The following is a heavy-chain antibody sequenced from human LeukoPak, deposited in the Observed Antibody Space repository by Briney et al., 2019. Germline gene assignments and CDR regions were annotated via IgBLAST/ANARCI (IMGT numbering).Heavy chain of an antibody. CDR1: GFTFSTYS. D-gene: IGHD6-13*01. CDR3: ARESRQQLVKTYYYYMDV. J-gene: IGHJ6*03. CDR2: ISSSSSYI. V-gene: IGHV3-21*01. Sequence: GGSLRLSCAASGFTFSTYSMNWVRQAPGKGLEWVSSISSSSSYIYYADSVKGRFTISRDNAKNSLYLQMNSLRAEDTAVYYCARESRQQLVKTYYYYMDVWGKGTTVTISS.